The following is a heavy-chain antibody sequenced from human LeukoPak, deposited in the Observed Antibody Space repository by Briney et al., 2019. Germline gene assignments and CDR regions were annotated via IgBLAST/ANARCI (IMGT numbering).Heavy chain of an antibody. J-gene: IGHJ5*02. CDR1: GFTFSSYA. V-gene: IGHV3-23*01. D-gene: IGHD3-10*01. CDR3: AKDSLWFGESGDNWFDP. CDR2: ISGSGGST. Sequence: PGGSLRLSCAASGFTFSSYAMSWLRQAPGKGLEWVSAISGSGGSTYYADSVKGRFTISRDNSKNTLYLQMNSLRAEDTAVYYCAKDSLWFGESGDNWFDPWGHGTLVTVSS.